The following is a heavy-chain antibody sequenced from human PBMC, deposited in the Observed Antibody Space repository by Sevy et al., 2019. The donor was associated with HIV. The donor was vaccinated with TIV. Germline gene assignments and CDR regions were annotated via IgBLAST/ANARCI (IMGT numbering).Heavy chain of an antibody. J-gene: IGHJ4*02. D-gene: IGHD3-16*01. CDR2: IKGDGSDK. V-gene: IGHV3-7*01. Sequence: GGSLRLSCAASGFTFSANWMNWVRQAPGKVLEWVANIKGDGSDKHYVDSVEGRFTISRDNAKNLLYLQMISLRVEDTAVYYCAHETFGRFESWGQGTLVTVSS. CDR1: GFTFSANW. CDR3: AHETFGRFES.